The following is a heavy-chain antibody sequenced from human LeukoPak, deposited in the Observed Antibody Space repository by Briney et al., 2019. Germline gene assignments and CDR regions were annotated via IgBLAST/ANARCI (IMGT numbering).Heavy chain of an antibody. CDR1: GGSITNYY. V-gene: IGHV4-59*01. Sequence: SETLSLTCTVSGGSITNYYWSWVRQPPGQGLEWIAYIYHTGSTNYNPYLKSRVTISIDTSKNQFSLNLSSVTAADTAIYYCARGPTRYYFDYWGQGTLVTVSS. CDR3: ARGPTRYYFDY. CDR2: IYHTGST. J-gene: IGHJ4*02.